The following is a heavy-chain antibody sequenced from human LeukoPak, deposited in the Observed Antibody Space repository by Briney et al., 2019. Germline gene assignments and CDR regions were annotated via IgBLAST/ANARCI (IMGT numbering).Heavy chain of an antibody. CDR2: IYYSGST. D-gene: IGHD3-3*01. V-gene: IGHV4-59*08. CDR1: GGSISSYY. J-gene: IGHJ4*02. CDR3: ARGGITIFGVGDTLDY. Sequence: PSATLSLTCTVSGGSISSYYWSCIRQPPGKGLEWIGYIYYSGSTYYNPSLKSRVTISVDTSKNQFSLKLSSVTAADTAVYYCARGGITIFGVGDTLDYWGQGTLVTVSS.